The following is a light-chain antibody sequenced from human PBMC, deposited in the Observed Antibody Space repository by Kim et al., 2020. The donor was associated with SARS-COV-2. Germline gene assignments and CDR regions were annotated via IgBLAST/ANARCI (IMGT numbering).Light chain of an antibody. V-gene: IGKV1-8*01. Sequence: STGDRVTITCRASQGISSYLAWYQQKPGKAPKLLIYAASTLQSGVPSRCSGSGSGTDFTLTISCLQSEDFATYYCQQYYSYPPLTFGGGTKVEIK. CDR2: AAS. CDR1: QGISSY. CDR3: QQYYSYPPLT. J-gene: IGKJ4*01.